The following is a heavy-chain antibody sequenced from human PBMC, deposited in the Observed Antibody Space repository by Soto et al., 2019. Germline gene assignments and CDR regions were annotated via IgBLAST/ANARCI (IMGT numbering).Heavy chain of an antibody. D-gene: IGHD6-19*01. Sequence: APVKGSRKAAGYAFTVYRGSWGLQTPEQGLEGMGWISPYNGNTNYAQKLQGRVTMTTDTSTSTAYMELRSLRSDDTAVYYCARDPGVAVAWSDPSRGMDVWGQGTTVTVSS. V-gene: IGHV1-18*01. CDR2: ISPYNGNT. CDR3: ARDPGVAVAWSDPSRGMDV. J-gene: IGHJ6*02. CDR1: GYAFTVYR.